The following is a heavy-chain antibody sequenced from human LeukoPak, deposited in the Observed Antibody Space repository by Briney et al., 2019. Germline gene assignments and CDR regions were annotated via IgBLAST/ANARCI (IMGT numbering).Heavy chain of an antibody. CDR1: GFTFISYA. CDR2: ISFHGTDS. Sequence: GTSLRLSCAASGFTFISYAIHWVRQAPGKGLEWVAVISFHGTDSFYADSVKGRFTISRDNTKNSLYLQMNSLRVEDTAVYYCVRGCTSTSCYDYWGQGTLVTVSS. J-gene: IGHJ4*02. CDR3: VRGCTSTSCYDY. V-gene: IGHV3-30*04. D-gene: IGHD2-2*01.